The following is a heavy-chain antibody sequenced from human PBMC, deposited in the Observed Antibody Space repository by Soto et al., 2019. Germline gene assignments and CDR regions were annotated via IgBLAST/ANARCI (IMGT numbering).Heavy chain of an antibody. CDR1: GFTFSSYA. V-gene: IGHV3-23*01. CDR3: AKWVVVVAASVFDYFDY. J-gene: IGHJ4*02. D-gene: IGHD2-15*01. CDR2: ISGSGGST. Sequence: EVQLLESGGGLVQPGGSLRLSCAASGFTFSSYAMSWVRQAPGKGLEWVSAISGSGGSTYYADSVKGRFTISRDNSKNTMYLQMNSLRAEDTAVYYCAKWVVVVAASVFDYFDYWGQGTLVTVSS.